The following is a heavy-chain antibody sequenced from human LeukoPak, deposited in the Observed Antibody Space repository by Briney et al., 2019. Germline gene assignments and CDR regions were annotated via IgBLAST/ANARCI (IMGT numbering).Heavy chain of an antibody. CDR2: IYPGDSDT. Sequence: GESLKISCKGSGYSFTSYWIGWVRQMPGKGLEWMGIIYPGDSDTRYSPSFQGQVTISADKSISTAYLQWSSLKASDTAMYYCARPSGELSPGGAFDIWGQGTMVTVSS. CDR3: ARPSGELSPGGAFDI. V-gene: IGHV5-51*01. CDR1: GYSFTSYW. D-gene: IGHD3-16*02. J-gene: IGHJ3*02.